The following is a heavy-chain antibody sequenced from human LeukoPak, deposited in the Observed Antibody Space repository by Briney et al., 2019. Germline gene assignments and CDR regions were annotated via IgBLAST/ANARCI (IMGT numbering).Heavy chain of an antibody. Sequence: ASVKVSCKAYGYTFTDYYMHWVRQAPGQGLEWMGRINPKSGDTDYAQKFQGRVTMTRDTSISTAYMELSRLRSDVTAVYYCTREGGGWPLDYWGQGTLVTVSS. V-gene: IGHV1-2*06. CDR1: GYTFTDYY. CDR3: TREGGGWPLDY. CDR2: INPKSGDT. J-gene: IGHJ4*02. D-gene: IGHD1-26*01.